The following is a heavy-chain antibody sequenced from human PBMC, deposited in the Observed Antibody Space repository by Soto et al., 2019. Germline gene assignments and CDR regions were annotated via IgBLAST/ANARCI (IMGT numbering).Heavy chain of an antibody. CDR2: INSDGSST. Sequence: GGSLRLSCAASGFTFSSYWMHWVRQAPGKGLVWVSRINSDGSSTSYADSVKGRFTISRDNAKNSVYLEMNRLRDEDTGVYYCAREEESVGSPPSGFHPWGQGVQVTVSS. D-gene: IGHD3-10*01. J-gene: IGHJ5*02. V-gene: IGHV3-74*01. CDR1: GFTFSSYW. CDR3: AREEESVGSPPSGFHP.